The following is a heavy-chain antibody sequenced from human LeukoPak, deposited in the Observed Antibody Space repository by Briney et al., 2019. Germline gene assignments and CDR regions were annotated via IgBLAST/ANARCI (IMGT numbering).Heavy chain of an antibody. CDR1: GFTFSRYG. V-gene: IGHV3-33*01. CDR3: ARDRDWGCSYCSY. Sequence: GGSLTLSCAASGFTFSRYGMHWVRQAPGRGLEWGGYIWFDGSNKYYADSVKGRFTISRDNSKNTLYLQMNSLRAEDTAVYYCARDRDWGCSYCSYWGQGTLVTVSS. D-gene: IGHD7-27*01. CDR2: IWFDGSNK. J-gene: IGHJ4*02.